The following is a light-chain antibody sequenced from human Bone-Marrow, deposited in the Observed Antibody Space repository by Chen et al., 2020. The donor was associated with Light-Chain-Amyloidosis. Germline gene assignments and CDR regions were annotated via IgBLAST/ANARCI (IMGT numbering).Light chain of an antibody. CDR3: SSYTITNTLV. CDR1: SSDVGGDNH. V-gene: IGLV2-14*01. CDR2: EVT. Sequence: QSALTQPASVSGSPGQSITISCTGTSSDVGGDNHVSWYQQHPDKAPKLMIYEVTNRPSWVPDRFSGSKSDNTASLTISGLQTEYEADYCCSSYTITNTLVFGSGTRVTVL. J-gene: IGLJ1*01.